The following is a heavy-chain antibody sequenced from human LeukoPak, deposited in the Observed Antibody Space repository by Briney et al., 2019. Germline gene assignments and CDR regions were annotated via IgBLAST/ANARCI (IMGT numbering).Heavy chain of an antibody. CDR2: IYSSGTT. Sequence: SETLSLTCTVSGVSINNYYWNWIRQPPGKGLEWIGFIYSSGTTNYNPSLKSRLSFSIDTSKNQVSLKLTSMTAADTAVYYCARVLELDPLDDYWGKGTLVTVSS. V-gene: IGHV4-59*01. D-gene: IGHD1-7*01. CDR3: ARVLELDPLDDY. J-gene: IGHJ4*02. CDR1: GVSINNYY.